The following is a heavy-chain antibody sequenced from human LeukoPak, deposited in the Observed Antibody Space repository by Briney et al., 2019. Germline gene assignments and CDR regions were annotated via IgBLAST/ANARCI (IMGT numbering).Heavy chain of an antibody. CDR1: GGSISSYY. V-gene: IGHV4-59*01. Sequence: SETLSLTCTVSGGSISSYYWSWIRQPPGKGREWIGYIYYSGSTNYNPSLKSRVTISVDTSKNQFSLKLSSVTAADTAVYYCAREIGYYGSGTILGAFDIWGQGTMVTVSS. D-gene: IGHD3-10*01. CDR3: AREIGYYGSGTILGAFDI. J-gene: IGHJ3*02. CDR2: IYYSGST.